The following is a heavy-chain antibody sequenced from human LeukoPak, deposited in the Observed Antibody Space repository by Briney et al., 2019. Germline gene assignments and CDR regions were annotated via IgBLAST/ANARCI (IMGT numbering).Heavy chain of an antibody. CDR3: AKDVSSYGLGSYSYFDY. J-gene: IGHJ4*02. Sequence: GRSLRLPCAASGFSLDAHAMHWVRQAPGKGLEWVSGISWNSDTIAYADSVKGRFTISRDNAQNSLYLQMNSLRAEDTALYYCAKDVSSYGLGSYSYFDYWGQGTLVTVSS. D-gene: IGHD3-10*01. CDR2: ISWNSDTI. CDR1: GFSLDAHA. V-gene: IGHV3-9*01.